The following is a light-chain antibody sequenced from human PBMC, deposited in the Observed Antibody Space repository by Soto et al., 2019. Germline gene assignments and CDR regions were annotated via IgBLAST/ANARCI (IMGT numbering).Light chain of an antibody. CDR3: TSYTGSRSLVV. CDR1: SSDIGSYNY. CDR2: EIS. Sequence: QSALTQPASVSASPGQSITISCTGTSSDIGSYNYVSWYRHHPGKAPQLMIYEISHRPSGISHRFSGSKSGNTAYLAISGLQAEDEGYYYCTSYTGSRSLVVFGGGTKLTVL. V-gene: IGLV2-14*01. J-gene: IGLJ2*01.